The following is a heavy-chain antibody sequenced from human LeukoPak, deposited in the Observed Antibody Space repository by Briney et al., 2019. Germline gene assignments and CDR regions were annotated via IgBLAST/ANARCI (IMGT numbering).Heavy chain of an antibody. Sequence: ASVTVSCTASGYTFTGCYFHWVRQAHGQGLEWMGLMNPNSGGTDYAQKFQGRVTMTRDTSISTAYMELRRLRSNDTAVYYCARGRTLAVAASLHYGMDVWGQGTTVTVSS. CDR2: MNPNSGGT. CDR3: ARGRTLAVAASLHYGMDV. D-gene: IGHD6-19*01. J-gene: IGHJ6*02. CDR1: GYTFTGCY. V-gene: IGHV1-2*02.